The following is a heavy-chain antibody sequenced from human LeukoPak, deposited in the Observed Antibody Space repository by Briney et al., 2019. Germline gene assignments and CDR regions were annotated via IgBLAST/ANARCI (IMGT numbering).Heavy chain of an antibody. CDR2: IDSSGTYI. Sequence: GGSLRLSCAASGFTFSTYSMNWVRQAPGKGPEWVSSIDSSGTYIYHADSVKGRFTISRDNAKNSLYLQMGSLRAEDTAVYYCAREVSGTTCSFDYWGQGTLVTVSS. D-gene: IGHD2-2*01. CDR1: GFTFSTYS. J-gene: IGHJ4*02. V-gene: IGHV3-21*01. CDR3: AREVSGTTCSFDY.